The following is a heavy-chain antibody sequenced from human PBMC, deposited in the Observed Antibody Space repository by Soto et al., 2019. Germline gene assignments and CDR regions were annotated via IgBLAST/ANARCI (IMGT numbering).Heavy chain of an antibody. Sequence: QVHLVESGGGVVQPGRSLRISCAASGFIFNRYAMHWVRQAPGKGLEWLTVISADGSVKFYDDSVKGRFTISRDNSKNTLDLQMNSLGGADTAVYYCAREGLEGTPPYSDSWGQGTLVTVSS. D-gene: IGHD3-3*01. CDR1: GFIFNRYA. J-gene: IGHJ4*02. CDR3: AREGLEGTPPYSDS. V-gene: IGHV3-30-3*01. CDR2: ISADGSVK.